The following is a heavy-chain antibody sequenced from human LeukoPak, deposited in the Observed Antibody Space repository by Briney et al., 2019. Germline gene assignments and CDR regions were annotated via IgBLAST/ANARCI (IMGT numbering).Heavy chain of an antibody. CDR1: GGSIRCYY. CDR2: IYTSGST. V-gene: IGHV4-4*09. CDR3: AGVSPYYYYMDV. J-gene: IGHJ6*03. Sequence: SETLSLTCTVSGGSIRCYYWSWIRQPPGKGLEWIGYIYTSGSTNFNPSLKSRVTISVDTSKNQFSLKLSSVTAADTAVYYCAGVSPYYYYMDVWGKGTTVTVSS.